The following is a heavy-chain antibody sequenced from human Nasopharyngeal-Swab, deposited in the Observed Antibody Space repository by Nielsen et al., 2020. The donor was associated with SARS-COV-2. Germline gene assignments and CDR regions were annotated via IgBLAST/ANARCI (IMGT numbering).Heavy chain of an antibody. CDR3: AMQHPIFNGDFWSGLAY. J-gene: IGHJ4*02. Sequence: ASVKVSRLASVYTFSSYLMHWLRPAPGQGVEWVGWINGGNGNTKYSQMLQGRVTIFRGTSAKTAYMNLTSLRSKDTAVYYRAMQHPIFNGDFWSGLAYWGQGTLVTVSS. D-gene: IGHD3-3*01. V-gene: IGHV1-3*01. CDR2: INGGNGNT. CDR1: VYTFSSYL.